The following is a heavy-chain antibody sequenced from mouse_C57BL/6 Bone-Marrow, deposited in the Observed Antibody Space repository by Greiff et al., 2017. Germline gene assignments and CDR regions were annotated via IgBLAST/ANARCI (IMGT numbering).Heavy chain of an antibody. Sequence: QVQLQQSGPELVKPGASVKISCKASGYAFSSSWLNWVKQRPGKGLAWIGRIYPGDGDTNYNGKFKGKATLTADKSSSTAYMQLSSLTSEDSSVFFCARARYYVSSLYYFAYWGPGTTLTVSS. CDR3: ARARYYVSSLYYFAY. CDR1: GYAFSSSW. J-gene: IGHJ2*01. CDR2: IYPGDGDT. V-gene: IGHV1-82*01. D-gene: IGHD1-1*01.